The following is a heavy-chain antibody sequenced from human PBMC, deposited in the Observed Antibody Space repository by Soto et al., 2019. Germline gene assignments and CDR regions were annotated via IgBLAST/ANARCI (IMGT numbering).Heavy chain of an antibody. CDR3: AKDGAPRFWGRSSCHPAGAY. CDR2: ISYDGSHK. V-gene: IGHV3-30*18. D-gene: IGHD2-15*01. Sequence: QVQLVESGGGVVQPGRSLRLSCAGSGFTFSNYGLHWVRQAPGKGLEWVAVISYDGSHKYYADSVKGRFTISRDNSNNILYRQMDSLRAQDTAVYYCAKDGAPRFWGRSSCHPAGAYWGQGTLVTVSS. CDR1: GFTFSNYG. J-gene: IGHJ4*02.